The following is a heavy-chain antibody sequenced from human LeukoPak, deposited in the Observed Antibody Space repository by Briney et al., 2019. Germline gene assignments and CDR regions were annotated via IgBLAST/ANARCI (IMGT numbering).Heavy chain of an antibody. CDR2: IKQDGSEK. CDR3: ASVRYSSSWYYFDY. Sequence: GGSLRLSCAASGFTFSSYWMSWVRQAPGKGLEWVANIKQDGSEKYYVDSVKGRFTISRDNAKNSLYLQMNSLRAEDTAVYYCASVRYSSSWYYFDYWGQGTLVTVSS. J-gene: IGHJ4*02. CDR1: GFTFSSYW. D-gene: IGHD6-13*01. V-gene: IGHV3-7*01.